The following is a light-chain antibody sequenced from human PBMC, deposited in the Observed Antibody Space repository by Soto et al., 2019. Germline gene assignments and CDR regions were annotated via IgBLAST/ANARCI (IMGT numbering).Light chain of an antibody. CDR2: GAS. V-gene: IGKV3-15*01. Sequence: EILMTHSPDTLSVSPWEIATLSCRASQRVYSNLAWYQQRPGQAPRLLIYGASSRATGVPARFSGRGSGTDFTLTICSLQSEDFAVYYCQQYSNFPLNTFGQGTRLEI. CDR1: QRVYSN. CDR3: QQYSNFPLNT. J-gene: IGKJ5*01.